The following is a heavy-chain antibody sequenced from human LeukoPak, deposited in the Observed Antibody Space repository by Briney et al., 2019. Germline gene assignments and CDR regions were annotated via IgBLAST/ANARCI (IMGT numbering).Heavy chain of an antibody. CDR2: INSRSDAI. CDR1: GFTFSDYG. J-gene: IGHJ4*02. D-gene: IGHD2-15*01. V-gene: IGHV3-48*01. Sequence: GGSLRLSCAASGFTFSDYGMNWVRQAPGKGLEWISYINSRSDAIYYTDSVKGRFISSRDNAQNSLFLQMSSLRVEDTAIYYCAREVPGRIAADCWGQGTLVTVSS. CDR3: AREVPGRIAADC.